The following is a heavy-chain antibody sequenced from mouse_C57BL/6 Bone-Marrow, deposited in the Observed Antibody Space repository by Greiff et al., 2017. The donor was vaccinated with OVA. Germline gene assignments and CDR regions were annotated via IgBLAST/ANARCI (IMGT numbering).Heavy chain of an antibody. CDR1: GFNIKDYY. Sequence: VQLQQSGAELVRPGASVKLSCTASGFNIKDYYMHWVKQRPEQGLEWIGRIDPEDGDTEYAPKFQGKATMTADTSSNTAYLQRSSLTSEDSAVYYCTITGTEAMDYWGQGTSVTVSS. J-gene: IGHJ4*01. CDR3: TITGTEAMDY. CDR2: IDPEDGDT. D-gene: IGHD4-1*01. V-gene: IGHV14-1*01.